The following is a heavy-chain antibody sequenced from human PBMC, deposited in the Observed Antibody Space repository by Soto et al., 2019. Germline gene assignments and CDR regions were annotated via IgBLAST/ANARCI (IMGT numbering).Heavy chain of an antibody. D-gene: IGHD3-10*01. Sequence: EVQLVESGGGLVQPGGSLRLSCAASGFTVSSNYMSWVRQAPGKGLEWVSVIYSSGSTYYADSVKSRFTISRDNSKNTLYLQMNRLRAEDTAVYYYARWVRSGRRDYDYWGQGNLVTVST. CDR2: IYSSGST. CDR3: ARWVRSGRRDYDY. V-gene: IGHV3-66*01. J-gene: IGHJ4*02. CDR1: GFTVSSNY.